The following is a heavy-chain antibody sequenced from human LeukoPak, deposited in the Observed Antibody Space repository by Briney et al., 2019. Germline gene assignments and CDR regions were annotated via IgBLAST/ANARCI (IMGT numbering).Heavy chain of an antibody. D-gene: IGHD1-7*01. CDR2: ISSSSSYI. J-gene: IGHJ4*02. Sequence: GSLRLSCAASGFTFSSYSMNWVRQAPGKGLEWVSSISSSSSYIYYADSVKGRFTISRDNAKNSLYLQMNSLRAEDTAVYYCARDSLELQNFDYWGQGTLVTVSS. CDR3: ARDSLELQNFDY. CDR1: GFTFSSYS. V-gene: IGHV3-21*01.